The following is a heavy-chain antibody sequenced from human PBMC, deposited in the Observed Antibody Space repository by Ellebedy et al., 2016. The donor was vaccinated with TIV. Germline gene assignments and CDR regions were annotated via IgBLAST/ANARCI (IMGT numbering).Heavy chain of an antibody. Sequence: GESLKISCATSGFTFDNFAMRWFRQAPGKGLEWVSAITGSGDRTFYADSVKGRFTVSRDTSKNTLYLQMNSLRAEDTAVYYCAKGLGYWGQGTLVTVSS. D-gene: IGHD7-27*01. CDR3: AKGLGY. J-gene: IGHJ4*02. CDR1: GFTFDNFA. CDR2: ITGSGDRT. V-gene: IGHV3-23*01.